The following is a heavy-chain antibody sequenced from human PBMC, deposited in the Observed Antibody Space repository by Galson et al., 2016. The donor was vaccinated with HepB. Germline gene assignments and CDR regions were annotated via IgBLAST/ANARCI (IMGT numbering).Heavy chain of an antibody. J-gene: IGHJ4*02. CDR3: AKGADTAMDS. V-gene: IGHV3-7*01. Sequence: SLRLSCAASGFTFSRNWMSWVRQAPGKGLEWVANIKRDGSDKSYVDSVKGRFTISRDNSKNTVHLQMNNMRAEDTAVYYCAKGADTAMDSWGQGTLVTVSS. D-gene: IGHD5-18*01. CDR1: GFTFSRNW. CDR2: IKRDGSDK.